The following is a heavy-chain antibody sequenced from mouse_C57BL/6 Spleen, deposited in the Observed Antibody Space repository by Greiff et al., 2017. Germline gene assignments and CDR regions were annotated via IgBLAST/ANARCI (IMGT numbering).Heavy chain of an antibody. CDR2: IHPNSGST. J-gene: IGHJ2*01. Sequence: QVQLQQPGAELVKPGASVKLSCKASGYTFTSYWMHWVKQRPGQGLEWIGMIHPNSGSTNYNEKFKSKATLTVNKSSSTAYMQRSSLTSEDSAVYYCARLDYGSSYYFDYWGQGTTLTVSS. CDR1: GYTFTSYW. V-gene: IGHV1-64*01. CDR3: ARLDYGSSYYFDY. D-gene: IGHD1-1*01.